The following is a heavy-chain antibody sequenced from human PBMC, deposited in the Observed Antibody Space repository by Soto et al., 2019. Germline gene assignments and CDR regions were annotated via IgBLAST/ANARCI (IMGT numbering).Heavy chain of an antibody. CDR1: GGSISSSSYY. CDR3: ASMGYCSGGSCYSD. Sequence: QLQLQESGPGLVKPSETLSLTCTVSGGSISSSSYYWGWIRQPPGKGLEWIGSIYYSGSTYYNPSLKSRVTISVDTSKNQFSLKLSSVTAADTAVYYCASMGYCSGGSCYSDWGQGTLVTVSS. CDR2: IYYSGST. V-gene: IGHV4-39*01. D-gene: IGHD2-15*01. J-gene: IGHJ4*02.